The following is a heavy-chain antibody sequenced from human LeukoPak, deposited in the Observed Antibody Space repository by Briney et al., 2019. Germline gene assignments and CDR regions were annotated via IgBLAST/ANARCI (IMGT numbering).Heavy chain of an antibody. V-gene: IGHV1-2*02. CDR2: ISRRSGAT. CDR1: GSIFSDYY. D-gene: IGHD2-21*01. CDR3: VSWAGGNSDVASFGY. Sequence: ASVKLSRKASGSIFSDYYMHWVRQAPGRGFEWMGWISRRSGATKIAEKFQGRVTLTRDTSISTAYVELTNLASDDTAVYYCVSWAGGNSDVASFGYWGQGTLVIVSS. J-gene: IGHJ4*02.